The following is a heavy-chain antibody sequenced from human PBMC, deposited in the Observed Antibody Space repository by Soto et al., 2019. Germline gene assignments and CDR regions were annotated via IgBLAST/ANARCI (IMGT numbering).Heavy chain of an antibody. CDR3: AREPGRLAVAGLDY. Sequence: QVQLVESGGGVVQPGRSLRLSCVASGFMFDSYGMHWVRQAPGKGLEWVAIILYDGSEKYHADSVKGRFTISRDNSKNTLYQQMNSLRAEDTAMYSCAREPGRLAVAGLDYWGQGTLVTVYS. V-gene: IGHV3-30*19. CDR1: GFMFDSYG. CDR2: ILYDGSEK. D-gene: IGHD6-19*01. J-gene: IGHJ4*02.